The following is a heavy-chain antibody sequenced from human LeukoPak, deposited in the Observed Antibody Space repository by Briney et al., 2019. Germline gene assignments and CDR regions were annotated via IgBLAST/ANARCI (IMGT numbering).Heavy chain of an antibody. V-gene: IGHV3-48*02. CDR1: GFTFSSYS. CDR3: ARAMYYYDSSGYNYFDY. D-gene: IGHD3-22*01. CDR2: ISSSSSTI. J-gene: IGHJ4*02. Sequence: SGGSLRLSCAASGFTFSSYSMNWVRQAPGKGLEWVSYISSSSSTIYYADSVKGRFTISRDNAKNSLYLQMNSLRDEDTAVYYCARAMYYYDSSGYNYFDYWGQGTLVTVSS.